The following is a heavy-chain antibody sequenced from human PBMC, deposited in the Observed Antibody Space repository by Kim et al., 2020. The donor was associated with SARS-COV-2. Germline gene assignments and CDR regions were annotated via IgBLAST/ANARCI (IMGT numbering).Heavy chain of an antibody. CDR1: GFTFSGFS. V-gene: IGHV3-23*01. J-gene: IGHJ4*02. CDR3: AKDYTPDTGWDFYY. CDR2: IYANGRSV. Sequence: GGSLRLSCAASGFTFSGFSMSWVRQAPGRGLEWFSSIYANGRSVFYADSVKGRFTTSRDSSRETLYLQMNSLRIEDTAIYYCAKDYTPDTGWDFYYWGRG. D-gene: IGHD6-19*01.